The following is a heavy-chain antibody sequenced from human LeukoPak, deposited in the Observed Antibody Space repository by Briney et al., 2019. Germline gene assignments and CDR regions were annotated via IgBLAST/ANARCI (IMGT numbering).Heavy chain of an antibody. D-gene: IGHD6-19*01. CDR1: GYTFTSFH. CDR3: ARDSSGWTVDY. Sequence: ASVKVSCKASGYTFTSFHMHWVRQAPGQGLEWMGMIIPSDGSTSSAQKFQGRVTMTRDTSTSTVYMELSSLRSGDTAVIYCARDSSGWTVDYWGQGTLVTVSA. V-gene: IGHV1-46*01. CDR2: IIPSDGST. J-gene: IGHJ4*02.